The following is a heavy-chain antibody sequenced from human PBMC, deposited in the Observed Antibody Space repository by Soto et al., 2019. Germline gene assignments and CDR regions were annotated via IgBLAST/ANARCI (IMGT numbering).Heavy chain of an antibody. CDR1: GGTFSNHA. CDR2: ITPSLNIT. J-gene: IGHJ4*02. Sequence: GASVKVSCKASGGTFSNHAMSWVRQAPGQGLEWMGRITPSLNITNYAQKFQGRVTITADRSTSTAYMELSSLTSEDTAVFYCATEAAYCGGDCYLYWGQGTLVTVSS. V-gene: IGHV1-69*04. CDR3: ATEAAYCGGDCYLY. D-gene: IGHD2-21*02.